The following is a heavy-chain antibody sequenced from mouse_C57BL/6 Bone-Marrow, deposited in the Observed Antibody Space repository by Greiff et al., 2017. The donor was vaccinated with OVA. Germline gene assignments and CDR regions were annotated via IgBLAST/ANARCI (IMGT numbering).Heavy chain of an antibody. J-gene: IGHJ4*01. CDR1: GFSLSTFGMG. V-gene: IGHV8-8*01. D-gene: IGHD1-1*01. CDR3: ARMNYYGSSYEEAMDY. CDR2: IWWDDDK. Sequence: QVTLKVSGPGILQPSQTLSLTCSFSGFSLSTFGMGVGWIRQPSGKGLEWLAPIWWDDDKYYNPALKRRLTISKDTSKNQVFLKISNVDTADTATYYCARMNYYGSSYEEAMDYWGQGTSVTVSS.